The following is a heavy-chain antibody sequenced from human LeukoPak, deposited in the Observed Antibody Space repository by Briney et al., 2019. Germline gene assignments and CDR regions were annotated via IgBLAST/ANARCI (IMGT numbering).Heavy chain of an antibody. V-gene: IGHV1-8*01. D-gene: IGHD6-13*01. CDR3: ARVLPLTGYSSSWYEYNY. J-gene: IGHJ4*02. CDR2: MNPNSGNT. CDR1: GYTFTSYD. Sequence: ASVKVSRKTSGYTFTSYDINRVRHATGQGLEWMGWMNPNSGNTGYAQKFQGRVTMTRNTSISTAYMELSSLRSEDTAVYFCARVLPLTGYSSSWYEYNYWGQGTLVTVSS.